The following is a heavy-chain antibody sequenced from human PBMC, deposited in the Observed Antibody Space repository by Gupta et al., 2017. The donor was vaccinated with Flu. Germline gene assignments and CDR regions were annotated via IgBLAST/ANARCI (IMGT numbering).Heavy chain of an antibody. CDR1: FSGYY. V-gene: IGHV4-34*01. Sequence: FSGYYWTWIRQSPGKGLEWIGEIFHSGATNYNPSLKSRVTILIDTSENQFYLKMSSVTAADTAVYYCARGNVLMLYAALDYWGQGTLVTVSS. J-gene: IGHJ4*02. D-gene: IGHD2-8*01. CDR2: IFHSGAT. CDR3: ARGNVLMLYAALDY.